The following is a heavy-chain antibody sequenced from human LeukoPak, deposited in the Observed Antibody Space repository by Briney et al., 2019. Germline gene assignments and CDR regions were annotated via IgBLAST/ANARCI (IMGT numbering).Heavy chain of an antibody. J-gene: IGHJ5*02. CDR3: AREKGVRYYDSSGLWFDP. D-gene: IGHD3-22*01. Sequence: ASVKVSCKASGYTFTDYYINWVRQAPGQGLEWMGWINPNSGDTNYAQKFQDRVTMTRDTSISTAYIELNLLRSDDTAVYYCAREKGVRYYDSSGLWFDPWGQGTLVTVSS. CDR2: INPNSGDT. V-gene: IGHV1-2*02. CDR1: GYTFTDYY.